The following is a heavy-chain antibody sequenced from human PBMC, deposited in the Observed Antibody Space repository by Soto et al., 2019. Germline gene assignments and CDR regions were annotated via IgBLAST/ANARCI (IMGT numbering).Heavy chain of an antibody. D-gene: IGHD2-15*01. CDR3: ARRLLEDQYCSGGSCYSYGMDV. J-gene: IGHJ6*02. CDR2: IYPGDSDT. Sequence: GESLKISCKGSGYSFTSYCIGWVRQMPGKGLEWMGIIYPGDSDTRYSPSFQGQVTISADKSISTAYLQWSSLKASDTAMYYCARRLLEDQYCSGGSCYSYGMDVWGQGTTVTVSS. V-gene: IGHV5-51*01. CDR1: GYSFTSYC.